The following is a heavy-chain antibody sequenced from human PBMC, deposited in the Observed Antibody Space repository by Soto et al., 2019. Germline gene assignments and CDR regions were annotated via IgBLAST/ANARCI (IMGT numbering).Heavy chain of an antibody. V-gene: IGHV4-59*08. J-gene: IGHJ4*02. CDR3: ARWVAVAGTWGFDY. CDR2: IYSSGST. CDR1: GGSINNYY. Sequence: PSETLSLTCTVSGGSINNYYWSWIRQPPGKGLERIGYIYSSGSTHYNPSLYSRVTISVDTSKNQFSLKLSSVTAADTAVYYCARWVAVAGTWGFDYWGQGNLVTVSS. D-gene: IGHD6-19*01.